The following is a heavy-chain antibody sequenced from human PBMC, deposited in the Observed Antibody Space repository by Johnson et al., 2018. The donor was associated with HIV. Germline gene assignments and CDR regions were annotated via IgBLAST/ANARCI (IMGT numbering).Heavy chain of an antibody. CDR1: GFTFSSYA. D-gene: IGHD6-19*01. CDR3: ATFGYTSGWIVTDDAFDV. V-gene: IGHV3-30*04. CDR2: ISYDGRNK. J-gene: IGHJ3*01. Sequence: QMQLVESGGGVVQPGRSLRLSCAASGFTFSSYAMHWVRQAPGKGLEWVAVISYDGRNKYYAESLKGRISISRDNSMNTLYLQMNSLRAEDTAVYYCATFGYTSGWIVTDDAFDVWGHGTLVTVSS.